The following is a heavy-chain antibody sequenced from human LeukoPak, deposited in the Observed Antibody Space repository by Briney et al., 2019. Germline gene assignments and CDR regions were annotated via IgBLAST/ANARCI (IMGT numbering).Heavy chain of an antibody. CDR1: GFTFSNAW. Sequence: GGSLRLSCAASGFTFSNAWMSWVRQAPGKGLEWVGRIKSKTDGGTTDYAAPVKGGFTISRDDSKNTLYLQMNSLKTEDTAVYYCTTAYDILTGFYYYYMDVWGKGTTVTVSS. CDR3: TTAYDILTGFYYYYMDV. V-gene: IGHV3-15*01. D-gene: IGHD3-9*01. J-gene: IGHJ6*03. CDR2: IKSKTDGGTT.